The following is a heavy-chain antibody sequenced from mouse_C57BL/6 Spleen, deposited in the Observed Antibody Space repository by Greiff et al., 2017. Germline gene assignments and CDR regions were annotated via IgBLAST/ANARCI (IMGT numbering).Heavy chain of an antibody. V-gene: IGHV6-3*01. CDR1: GFTFSNYW. CDR3: TWGNYDYFDY. CDR2: IRLKSDNYAT. J-gene: IGHJ2*01. Sequence: EVQGVESGGGLVQPGGSMKLSCVASGFTFSNYWMNWVRQSPEKGLEWVAQIRLKSDNYATHYAESVKGRFTISRDDSKSSVYLQMNDLRAEDTGIYYCTWGNYDYFDYWGQGTTLTVSS. D-gene: IGHD2-1*01.